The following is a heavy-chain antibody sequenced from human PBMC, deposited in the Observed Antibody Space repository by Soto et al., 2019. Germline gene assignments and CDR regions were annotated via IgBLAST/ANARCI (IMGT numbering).Heavy chain of an antibody. CDR1: GYSFTSYW. V-gene: IGHV5-51*01. CDR2: IYHGDSDT. J-gene: IGHJ6*03. D-gene: IGHD3-3*01. Sequence: GEALKISWKGSGYSFTSYWSGWGRQMAGKGLGLRGIIYHGDSDTRYSPSFQGKVTISADKSISTAYLQWSSLKASDTDMYYCARRGPDFPQTYYMDVWGQGTTVTVSS. CDR3: ARRGPDFPQTYYMDV.